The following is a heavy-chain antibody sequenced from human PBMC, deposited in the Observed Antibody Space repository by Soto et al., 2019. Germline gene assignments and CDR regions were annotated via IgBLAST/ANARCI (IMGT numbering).Heavy chain of an antibody. CDR2: IFYLGSS. V-gene: IGHV4-39*01. Sequence: LSLTCTVSSDSIISSDFYWGWVRQPPGKGLEWIGSIFYLGSSYYNPSLKSRVTMSVDTSKNQFSLRLRSVTAADTALYFCARHSLALRKNNWFDPWGQGIMVTVSS. J-gene: IGHJ5*02. CDR1: SDSIISSDFY. D-gene: IGHD3-3*02. CDR3: ARHSLALRKNNWFDP.